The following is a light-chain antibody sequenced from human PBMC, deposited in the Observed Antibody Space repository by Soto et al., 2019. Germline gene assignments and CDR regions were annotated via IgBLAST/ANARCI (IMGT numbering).Light chain of an antibody. CDR3: SSYADTNNLV. Sequence: QSALTQPPSSSGSPGQSVTISCTGTSIDIGGYNFVSWYQQHPGKAPKLMIDEVNKRPSGVPDRFSGSKSGNTASLTVSGLQAEDEADYYCSSYADTNNLVFGGGTKVTVL. J-gene: IGLJ2*01. V-gene: IGLV2-8*01. CDR2: EVN. CDR1: SIDIGGYNF.